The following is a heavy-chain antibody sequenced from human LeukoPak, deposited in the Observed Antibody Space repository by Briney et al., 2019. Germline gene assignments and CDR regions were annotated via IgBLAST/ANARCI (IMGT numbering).Heavy chain of an antibody. J-gene: IGHJ6*02. CDR3: ARGRYSSSINSMDV. Sequence: ASVKVSCKASGGTFSSYTISWVRQAPGQGLEWMGGIIPIFGTANYAQKFQGRVTITADESTSTVYMELSSLRSEDTAVYYCARGRYSSSINSMDVWGQGTTVTVSS. CDR1: GGTFSSYT. V-gene: IGHV1-69*13. D-gene: IGHD6-6*01. CDR2: IIPIFGTA.